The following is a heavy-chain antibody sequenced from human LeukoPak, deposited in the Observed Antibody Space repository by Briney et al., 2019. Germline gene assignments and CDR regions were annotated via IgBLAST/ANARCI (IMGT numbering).Heavy chain of an antibody. CDR2: ISYDGSNK. CDR3: AKIHTSRGAFDI. J-gene: IGHJ3*02. Sequence: GGSLRLSCAASGFTFSSYGMHWVRQAPGKGLEWVAVISYDGSNKYYADSVKGRFTISRDNSKNTLYLQMNSLRAEDTAVYYCAKIHTSRGAFDIWGQGTMVTVSS. V-gene: IGHV3-30*18. CDR1: GFTFSSYG. D-gene: IGHD3-10*01.